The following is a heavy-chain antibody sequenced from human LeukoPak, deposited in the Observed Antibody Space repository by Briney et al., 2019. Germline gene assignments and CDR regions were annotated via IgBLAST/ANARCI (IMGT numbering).Heavy chain of an antibody. Sequence: PSETLSLTCTVSGGSISSYYWSWIRQSPGKGLEWIGYIYYSGSTNYNPSLKSRVTISVDTSKNQSSLKLSSVTAADTAVYYCARFLAYDSSGYAIDYWGQGTLVTVFS. V-gene: IGHV4-59*08. CDR1: GGSISSYY. CDR3: ARFLAYDSSGYAIDY. D-gene: IGHD3-22*01. CDR2: IYYSGST. J-gene: IGHJ4*02.